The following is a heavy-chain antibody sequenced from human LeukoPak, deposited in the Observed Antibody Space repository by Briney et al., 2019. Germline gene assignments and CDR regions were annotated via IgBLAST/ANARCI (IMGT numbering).Heavy chain of an antibody. CDR2: ISYDGTYK. CDR3: ARRCITIFGVVIMDFDY. CDR1: GFTFSRYG. V-gene: IGHV3-30*03. D-gene: IGHD3-3*01. Sequence: GGSLSLSFAASGFTFSRYGMHWVRQVPGKGLEWVAVISYDGTYKNYGDSVKGRFTISRDNSKNTLYLQMNSLGLDDTAVYYCARRCITIFGVVIMDFDYWGQGILVTVSS. J-gene: IGHJ4*02.